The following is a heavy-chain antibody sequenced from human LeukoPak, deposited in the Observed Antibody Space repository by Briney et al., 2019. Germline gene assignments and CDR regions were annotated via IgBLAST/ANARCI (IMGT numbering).Heavy chain of an antibody. J-gene: IGHJ4*02. Sequence: ASVKVSCKASGYAFTNYYMHWMRQAPGQGLEYMGIINPSGGSTIYSQKFQGRVTMTSDTSTSTVYMELNTLTSEDTAVYYCARELAYCSTTRCLSPGYWGQGTLVTVSS. V-gene: IGHV1-46*01. CDR1: GYAFTNYY. D-gene: IGHD2-2*01. CDR2: INPSGGST. CDR3: ARELAYCSTTRCLSPGY.